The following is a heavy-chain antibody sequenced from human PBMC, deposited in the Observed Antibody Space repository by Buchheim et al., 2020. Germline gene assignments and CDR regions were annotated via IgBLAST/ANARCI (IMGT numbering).Heavy chain of an antibody. CDR2: ISYDGSNK. V-gene: IGHV3-30*03. D-gene: IGHD5-24*01. CDR3: ASIKRWLQCFGSP. J-gene: IGHJ5*02. CDR1: GFTFSSYG. Sequence: QVQLVESGGGVVQPGRSLRLSCAASGFTFSSYGMHWVRQAPGKGLEWVAVISYDGSNKYYADSVKGRFTISRDNSKNTLYLQMNSLRAEDTAVYYCASIKRWLQCFGSPWGQGTL.